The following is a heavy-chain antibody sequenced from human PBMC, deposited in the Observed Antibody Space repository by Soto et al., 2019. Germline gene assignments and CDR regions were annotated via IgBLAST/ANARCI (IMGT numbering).Heavy chain of an antibody. Sequence: QVTLKESGPVLVKPTETLTLTCTVSGFSLSNARMGVSWIRQPPGKALEWLAHIFANDEESYNTSLRSRLTISRDTSKNQVVLTMTNMDPVDTATYYCARMGDYYDNAGDAVDLWGQGTRVTVSS. CDR3: ARMGDYYDNAGDAVDL. CDR1: GFSLSNARMG. CDR2: IFANDEE. V-gene: IGHV2-26*01. D-gene: IGHD3-22*01. J-gene: IGHJ3*01.